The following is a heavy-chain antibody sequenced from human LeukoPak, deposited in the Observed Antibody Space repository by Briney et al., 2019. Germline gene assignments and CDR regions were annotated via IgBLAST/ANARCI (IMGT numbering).Heavy chain of an antibody. V-gene: IGHV4-59*01. CDR2: IYYSGST. CDR3: ARLYSSSLGRVFDY. Sequence: PSETLSLTCTVSGGSISSYYWSWIRQPPGKGLEWIGYIYYSGSTNYSPSLKSRVTISVDTSKNQFSLKLSSVTAADAAVYYCARLYSSSLGRVFDYWGQGTLVTVSS. D-gene: IGHD6-13*01. CDR1: GGSISSYY. J-gene: IGHJ4*02.